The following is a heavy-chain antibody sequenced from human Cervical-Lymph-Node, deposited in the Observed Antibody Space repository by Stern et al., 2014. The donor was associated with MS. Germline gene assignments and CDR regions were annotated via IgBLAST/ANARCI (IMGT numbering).Heavy chain of an antibody. CDR3: AAQSYSSGWYPPDY. J-gene: IGHJ4*02. Sequence: QVQLGQSGAEVKKPGSSVKVSCKASGGTFSSYTISWVRQAPGQGLERMGRILPILGIANYAQKFQGSVKIAADKSTSTAYMELRSLRSEDTAVYYCAAQSYSSGWYPPDYWGQGTLVTVSS. CDR1: GGTFSSYT. V-gene: IGHV1-69*09. D-gene: IGHD6-19*01. CDR2: ILPILGIA.